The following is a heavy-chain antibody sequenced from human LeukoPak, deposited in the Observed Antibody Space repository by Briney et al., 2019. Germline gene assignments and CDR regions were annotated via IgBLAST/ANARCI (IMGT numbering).Heavy chain of an antibody. CDR3: ARGYSYGPHDDY. J-gene: IGHJ4*02. CDR2: INPNSGGT. Sequence: ASVKVSCKASGYTFTGYYMHWVRQAPGQGLEWMGWINPNSGGTNYAQKFQGRVTMTRDTSISTAYMELSRLRSDDTAVYYRARGYSYGPHDDYWGQGTLVTVSS. V-gene: IGHV1-2*02. D-gene: IGHD5-18*01. CDR1: GYTFTGYY.